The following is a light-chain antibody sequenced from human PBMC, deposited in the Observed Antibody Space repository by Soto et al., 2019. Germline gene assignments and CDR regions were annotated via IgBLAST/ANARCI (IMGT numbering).Light chain of an antibody. CDR3: QQYGSSPWT. V-gene: IGKV3-20*01. J-gene: IGKJ1*01. Sequence: IVFAQYTGVLCLSVGERATLSCGASQTVKSSYLAWYQQKPGQAPRLLIYGASSRATGIPDRFSGSGSGTDFTLTISRLEPEDFAVYYCQQYGSSPWTFGQGTKVDNK. CDR1: QTVKSSY. CDR2: GAS.